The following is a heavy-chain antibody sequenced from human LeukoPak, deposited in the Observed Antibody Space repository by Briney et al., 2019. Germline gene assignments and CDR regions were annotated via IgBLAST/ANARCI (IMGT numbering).Heavy chain of an antibody. CDR2: ISAYNGNT. D-gene: IGHD2-2*02. CDR3: ATRGQICSSTSCYTSFDY. J-gene: IGHJ4*02. CDR1: GYTFTSYG. V-gene: IGHV1-18*01. Sequence: ASVEVSCKASGYTFTSYGISWVRQAPGQGLEWMGWISAYNGNTNYAQKFQGRVTITADESTSTAYMELSSLRSEDTAVYYCATRGQICSSTSCYTSFDYWGQGTLVTVSS.